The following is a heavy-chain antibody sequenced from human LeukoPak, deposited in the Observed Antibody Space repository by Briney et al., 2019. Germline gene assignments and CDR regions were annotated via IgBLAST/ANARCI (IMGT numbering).Heavy chain of an antibody. CDR2: IYWDDDK. CDR1: GFSLSTSGVG. D-gene: IGHD3-16*01. J-gene: IGHJ4*02. CDR3: WGYWYFDY. Sequence: SGPTLVNPTQTLTLTCTFSGFSLSTSGVGVGWVRQPPGKALEWLALIYWDDDKRYSPSLKSRLTVTKDTSKNQVFLTMTNMDPVDTATYIVWGYWYFDYWGQGTLVTVSS. V-gene: IGHV2-5*02.